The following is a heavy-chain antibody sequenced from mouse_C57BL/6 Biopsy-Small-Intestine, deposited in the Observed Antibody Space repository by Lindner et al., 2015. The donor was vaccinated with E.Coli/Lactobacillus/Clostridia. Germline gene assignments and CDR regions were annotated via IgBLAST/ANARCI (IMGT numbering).Heavy chain of an antibody. Sequence: VQLQESGPGMVKPSQSLSLTCTVTGYSITSGYDWHWIRHFPGNKLEWMGYTSYSGSTNSNPSLKSRISITHDTSKNHFFLKLNSVTTEDTATYYCARGYYGSTYGYYFDYWGQGTTLTVSS. CDR3: ARGYYGSTYGYYFDY. CDR2: TSYSGST. CDR1: GYSITSGYD. D-gene: IGHD1-1*01. V-gene: IGHV3-1*01. J-gene: IGHJ2*01.